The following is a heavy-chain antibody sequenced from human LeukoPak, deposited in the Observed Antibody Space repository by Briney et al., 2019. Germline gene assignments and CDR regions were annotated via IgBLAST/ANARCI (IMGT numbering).Heavy chain of an antibody. D-gene: IGHD3-10*01. V-gene: IGHV4-30-2*01. CDR3: ARSTSMVRGVIGPLVGY. CDR1: GGSISSGGYS. CDR2: IYHSGST. J-gene: IGHJ4*02. Sequence: SQTLSLTCTVSGGSISSGGYSWSWIRQPPGKGLEWIGYIYHSGSTYYNPSLKSRVTISVDRSKNQFSLKLSSVTAADTAVYYCARSTSMVRGVIGPLVGYWGQGTLVTVSS.